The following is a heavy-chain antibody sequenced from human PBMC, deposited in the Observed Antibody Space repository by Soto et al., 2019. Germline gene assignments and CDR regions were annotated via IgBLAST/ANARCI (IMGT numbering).Heavy chain of an antibody. CDR1: GYTFTSYG. CDR2: ISAYNGNT. D-gene: IGHD6-19*01. J-gene: IGHJ3*02. CDR3: ARDRHRGQWLGYDAFDI. Sequence: QVQLVQSGAEVKKPGASVKVSCKASGYTFTSYGISWVRQAPGQGLEWMGWISAYNGNTNYAQKLQGRVTMTTDTTTSTAYMELRSLRSDDTAVYYCARDRHRGQWLGYDAFDIWGQGTMVTVSS. V-gene: IGHV1-18*01.